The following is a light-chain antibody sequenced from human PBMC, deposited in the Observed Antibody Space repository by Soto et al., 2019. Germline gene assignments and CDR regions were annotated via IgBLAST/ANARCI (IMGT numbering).Light chain of an antibody. J-gene: IGKJ4*01. V-gene: IGKV3-15*01. CDR2: GAS. Sequence: EIVMTQSPATLSVSPGERATLSCRASQSVSSNLAWYQQKPGQAPRLLIYGASTRATGIPARFSGRGSGTDFTLTISSLQPEDFATYYCQQYKSYPITFGGGTKVDI. CDR3: QQYKSYPIT. CDR1: QSVSSN.